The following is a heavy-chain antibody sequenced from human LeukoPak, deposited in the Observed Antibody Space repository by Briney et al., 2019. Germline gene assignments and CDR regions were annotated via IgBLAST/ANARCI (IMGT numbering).Heavy chain of an antibody. V-gene: IGHV3-48*01. CDR3: AKKRALGEVEYSSSYFDY. J-gene: IGHJ4*02. CDR1: GFTFSSYS. D-gene: IGHD6-6*01. Sequence: PGGSLRLSCAASGFTFSSYSMNWVRQAPGKGLEWVSYISSSSSTIYYADSVKGRFTISRDNSKNTLYLQMNSLRAEDTAVYYCAKKRALGEVEYSSSYFDYWGQGTLVTVSS. CDR2: ISSSSSTI.